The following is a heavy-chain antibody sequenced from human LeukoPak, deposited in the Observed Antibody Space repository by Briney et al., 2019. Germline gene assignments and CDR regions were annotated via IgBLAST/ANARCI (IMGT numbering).Heavy chain of an antibody. CDR3: AKNRPSNWYGYDFWSGYHDFDY. J-gene: IGHJ4*02. V-gene: IGHV3-30*02. CDR1: GFTFSSYG. Sequence: PGGSLRLSCAASGFTFSSYGMHWVRQAPGKGLEGGAFIRYDGSNKDYADSVKGRFTISRDNSKNTLYLQMNSLRAEDTAVYYCAKNRPSNWYGYDFWSGYHDFDYWGQGTLVTVSS. CDR2: IRYDGSNK. D-gene: IGHD3-3*01.